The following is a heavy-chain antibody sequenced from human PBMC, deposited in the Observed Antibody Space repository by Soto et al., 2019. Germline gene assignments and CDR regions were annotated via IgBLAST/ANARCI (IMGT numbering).Heavy chain of an antibody. CDR2: IKQDGSEK. CDR1: GFTFSSYW. J-gene: IGHJ4*02. D-gene: IGHD3-16*02. Sequence: EVQLVESGGGLVQPGGSLRLSCAASGFTFSSYWMSWVRQAPGKGLEWVANIKQDGSEKYYVDSVKGRFTISRDNAKNSLYLQMNSLRAEDTAVCYCARVGRYDYVWGSYRYRYYFDYWGQGTLVTVSS. CDR3: ARVGRYDYVWGSYRYRYYFDY. V-gene: IGHV3-7*03.